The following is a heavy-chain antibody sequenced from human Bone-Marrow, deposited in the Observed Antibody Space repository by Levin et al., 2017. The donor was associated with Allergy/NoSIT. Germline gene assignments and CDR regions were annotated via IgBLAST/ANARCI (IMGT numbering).Heavy chain of an antibody. CDR3: ARSTQVWLLYFDY. D-gene: IGHD5-18*01. V-gene: IGHV4-30-2*01. J-gene: IGHJ4*02. CDR1: GGSIISGGDS. CDR2: IYHTGRA. Sequence: KTSETLSLTCAVSGGSIISGGDSWSWIRQPPGKGLEWIGYIYHTGRAFYNPSLRSRVTMSVDTSKNQFSLRLTSVTAADTAVYFCARSTQVWLLYFDYWGLGTLVTVSS.